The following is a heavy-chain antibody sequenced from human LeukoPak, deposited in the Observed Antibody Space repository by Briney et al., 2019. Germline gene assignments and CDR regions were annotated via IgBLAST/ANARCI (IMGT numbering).Heavy chain of an antibody. CDR1: GGSFSGYY. J-gene: IGHJ4*02. V-gene: IGHV4-34*01. Sequence: PSETLSLTCAVYGGSFSGYYWSWIRQPPGKGLEWIGEINHSGSTNYNPSLKSRVTISVDTSKNQFSLKLSSVTAADTAVYYCATQGIAVAGSDYWGQGTLVTVSS. D-gene: IGHD6-19*01. CDR3: ATQGIAVAGSDY. CDR2: INHSGST.